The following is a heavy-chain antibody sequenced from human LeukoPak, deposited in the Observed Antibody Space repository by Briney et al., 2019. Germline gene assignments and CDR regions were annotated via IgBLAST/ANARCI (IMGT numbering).Heavy chain of an antibody. CDR3: AREFVTMVRGVKGAFDI. V-gene: IGHV4-34*01. CDR2: INHSGST. CDR1: GGSFSGYY. D-gene: IGHD3-10*01. Sequence: SETLSLTCAVYGGSFSGYYWSWIRQPPGKGLEWIGEINHSGSTNYNPSLKSRVTISVDTSKNQFSLKLSSVTAADTAVYYCAREFVTMVRGVKGAFDIWGQGTMVTVSS. J-gene: IGHJ3*02.